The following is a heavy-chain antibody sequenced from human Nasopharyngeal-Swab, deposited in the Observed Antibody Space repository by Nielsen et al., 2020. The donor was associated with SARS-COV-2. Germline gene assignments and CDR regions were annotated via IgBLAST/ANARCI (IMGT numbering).Heavy chain of an antibody. J-gene: IGHJ6*02. Sequence: SETLSLTCAMYGGSFSGYYWGWIRQPPGKGLEWIGEINHSGSTNYNPSLKSRVTISVDTSKNQFSLKLSSVTAADTAVYYCALAAAGTSYYYGMDVWGQGTTVTVSS. CDR1: GGSFSGYY. CDR2: INHSGST. CDR3: ALAAAGTSYYYGMDV. D-gene: IGHD6-13*01. V-gene: IGHV4-34*01.